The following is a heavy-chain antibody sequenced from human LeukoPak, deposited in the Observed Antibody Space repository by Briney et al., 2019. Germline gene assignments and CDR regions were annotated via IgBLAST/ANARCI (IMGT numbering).Heavy chain of an antibody. CDR1: GYTLTELS. CDR3: ATVGGYGSTTIDY. J-gene: IGHJ4*02. V-gene: IGHV1-24*01. D-gene: IGHD3-10*01. Sequence: ASVKVSCKVSGYTLTELSMHWVRQAPGKGLEWMGGFDPEDGETIYAQKFQGRVTMTEDTSTDTAYMELSSLRSGDTAMYYCATVGGYGSTTIDYWGQGTLVTVSS. CDR2: FDPEDGET.